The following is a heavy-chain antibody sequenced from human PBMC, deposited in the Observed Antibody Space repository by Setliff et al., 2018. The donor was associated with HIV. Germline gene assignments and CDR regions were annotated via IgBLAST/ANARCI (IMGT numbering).Heavy chain of an antibody. CDR2: INPESGGT. Sequence: GASVKVSCKASGYSFSGHFMVWVRQAPGHGLEWMGWINPESGGTSYAQKFQGRVTMTTDTSITTAFMELYNLTPDDTAVYYCTREGRVPGHWYFDLWGRGALVTVSS. CDR1: GYSFSGHF. J-gene: IGHJ2*01. V-gene: IGHV1-2*02. CDR3: TREGRVPGHWYFDL. D-gene: IGHD1-1*01.